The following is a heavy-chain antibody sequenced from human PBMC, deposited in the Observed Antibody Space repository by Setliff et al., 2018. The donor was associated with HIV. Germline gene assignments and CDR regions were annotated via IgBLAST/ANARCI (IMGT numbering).Heavy chain of an antibody. V-gene: IGHV4-4*07. CDR2: IYPSGSP. CDR1: GASISSHY. J-gene: IGHJ4*02. D-gene: IGHD6-13*01. Sequence: SETLSLTCTVSGASISSHYWSWIRQPAGKGLEWIGRIYPSGSPNYNPSLKSRLTMSVDTSKNQISLELSSVTAADTAVYYCARDSFLSAAAGTLLLDNWGQGTLVTVSS. CDR3: ARDSFLSAAAGTLLLDN.